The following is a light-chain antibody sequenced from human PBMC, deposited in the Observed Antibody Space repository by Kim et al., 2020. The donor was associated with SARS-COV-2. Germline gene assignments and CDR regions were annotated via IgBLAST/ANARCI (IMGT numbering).Light chain of an antibody. CDR3: AAWDDSLNGVV. CDR1: SSNIGSNT. V-gene: IGLV1-44*01. CDR2: SNN. J-gene: IGLJ2*01. Sequence: QLVLTQPPSASGTPGQRVTISCSGSSSNIGSNTVNWYQQLPGTAPKLLIYSNNQRPSGAPDRFSGSKSGTSASLAISGLQSEDEADYYCAAWDDSLNGVVFGGGTQLTVL.